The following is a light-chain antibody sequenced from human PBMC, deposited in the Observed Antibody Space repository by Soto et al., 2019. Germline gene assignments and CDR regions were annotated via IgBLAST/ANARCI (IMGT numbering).Light chain of an antibody. CDR1: RDISTW. V-gene: IGKV1D-12*01. CDR3: QQADTFPWT. J-gene: IGKJ1*01. Sequence: IQMTQSQSSVSASVDDRVTITCQASRDISTWVAWYQQKPGKAPKLLIYSASALKRGVPSRFSGSGSGTDFALTVSSLQPEDFATYYCQQADTFPWTFGQGTKVDI. CDR2: SAS.